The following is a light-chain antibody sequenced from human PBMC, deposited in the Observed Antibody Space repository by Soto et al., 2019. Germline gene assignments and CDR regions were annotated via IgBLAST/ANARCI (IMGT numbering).Light chain of an antibody. V-gene: IGKV3-15*01. CDR1: LNVATN. CDR2: GAS. Sequence: TVMTQSPATLSMSPGDRAALSCRASLNVATNMAWYQQKPGQAPRLLIYGASIRATGVPARFTGSGSGTEFTLTISSLLSEDFAVYYCHQYNTGLRTFGRGTRVEV. J-gene: IGKJ1*01. CDR3: HQYNTGLRT.